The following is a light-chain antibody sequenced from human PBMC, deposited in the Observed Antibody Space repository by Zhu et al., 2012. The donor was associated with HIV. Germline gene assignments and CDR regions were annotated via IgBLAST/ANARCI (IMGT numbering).Light chain of an antibody. J-gene: IGKJ1*01. CDR2: GAS. Sequence: EVVLTQSPGTLSLSPGERATLSCRASQSVGSKLAWYQRRPGQAPRLIIYGASTRATSIPARFSGSGSGTEFTLTISSMQSEDFVVYHCQQYNNWPWTFGQGTKVEIK. V-gene: IGKV3-15*01. CDR1: QSVGSK. CDR3: QQYNNWPWT.